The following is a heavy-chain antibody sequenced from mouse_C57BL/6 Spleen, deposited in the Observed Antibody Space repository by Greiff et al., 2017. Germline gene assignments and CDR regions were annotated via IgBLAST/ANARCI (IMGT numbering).Heavy chain of an antibody. Sequence: QVQLQQPGAELVKPGASVKVSCKASGYTFTSYWMHWVKQRPGQGLEWIGRIHPSDSDTNYNQKFKGKATLTVDKSSSTAYMQLSSLTSEDSAVYYCAIYDNTVVDDMDYWGQGTSVTVSS. J-gene: IGHJ4*01. V-gene: IGHV1-74*01. D-gene: IGHD1-1*01. CDR2: IHPSDSDT. CDR1: GYTFTSYW. CDR3: AIYDNTVVDDMDY.